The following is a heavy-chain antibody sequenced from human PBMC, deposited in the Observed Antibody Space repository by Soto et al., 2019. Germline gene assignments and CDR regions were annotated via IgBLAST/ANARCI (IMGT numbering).Heavy chain of an antibody. CDR2: ISSNGGST. V-gene: IGHV3-64D*06. Sequence: GGSLRLSCTASGFTFGDYAMSWVRQAPGKGLEYVSAISSNGGSTYYADSVKGRFTISRDNSKNTLYLQMSSLRAEDTAVYYCVKDSGHYDILTGSNWFDPGGQGTLVTVAS. CDR3: VKDSGHYDILTGSNWFDP. CDR1: GFTFGDYA. D-gene: IGHD3-9*01. J-gene: IGHJ5*02.